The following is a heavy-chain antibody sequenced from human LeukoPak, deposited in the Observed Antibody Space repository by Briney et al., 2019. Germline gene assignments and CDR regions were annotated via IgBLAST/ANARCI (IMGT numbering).Heavy chain of an antibody. CDR2: ISSSGGST. J-gene: IGHJ6*02. D-gene: IGHD4/OR15-4a*01. V-gene: IGHV3-23*01. CDR1: GFTFNSYA. Sequence: GGSLRLSCAASGFTFNSYAMSWVRQAPGKGLEWVSAISSSGGSTYYADSVKGRFTISRDNSKNTLYLQMNSLRAEDTAVYYCAKDIRRGTMYYYYYGMDVWGQGTTVTVSS. CDR3: AKDIRRGTMYYYYYGMDV.